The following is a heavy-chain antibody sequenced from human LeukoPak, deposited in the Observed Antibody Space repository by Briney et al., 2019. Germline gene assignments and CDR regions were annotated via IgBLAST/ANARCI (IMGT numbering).Heavy chain of an antibody. Sequence: HAGVSLRLSCAASGFTFDDYAMHWVRQAPGKGLEWVSLISGDGGSTYYADSVKGRFTISRDNSKNSLYLQMNSLRTEDTALYYCAKDPIPYGGNSLDYWGQGTLVTVSS. J-gene: IGHJ4*02. D-gene: IGHD4-23*01. CDR2: ISGDGGST. CDR3: AKDPIPYGGNSLDY. CDR1: GFTFDDYA. V-gene: IGHV3-43*02.